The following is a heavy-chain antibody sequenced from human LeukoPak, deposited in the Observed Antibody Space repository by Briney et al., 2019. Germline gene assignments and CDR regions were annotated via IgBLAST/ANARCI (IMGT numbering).Heavy chain of an antibody. D-gene: IGHD2-8*01. Sequence: PGGSLRLSCAASGFTFSNYAMNWVRQAPEKGPEWVSAISGSGGSTYYADSVKGRFTISRDNSKNTLYLQMNSLRAEDTAVYYCVYFPADYWGQGTLVTVSS. CDR3: VYFPADY. J-gene: IGHJ4*02. CDR1: GFTFSNYA. V-gene: IGHV3-23*01. CDR2: ISGSGGST.